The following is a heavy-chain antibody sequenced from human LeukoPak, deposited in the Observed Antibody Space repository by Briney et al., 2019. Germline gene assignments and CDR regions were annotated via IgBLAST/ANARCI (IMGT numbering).Heavy chain of an antibody. CDR3: ARDSVITMVRGVRHYYYGMDV. J-gene: IGHJ6*02. D-gene: IGHD3-10*01. CDR2: ISAYNGNT. V-gene: IGHV1-18*01. CDR1: GYTFTSYG. Sequence: ASVKVSCKASGYTFTSYGIRWVRQAPGQGLEWMGWISAYNGNTNYAQKLQGRVTMTTDTSTSTAYMELRSLRSDDTAVYYCARDSVITMVRGVRHYYYGMDVWGQGTTVTVSS.